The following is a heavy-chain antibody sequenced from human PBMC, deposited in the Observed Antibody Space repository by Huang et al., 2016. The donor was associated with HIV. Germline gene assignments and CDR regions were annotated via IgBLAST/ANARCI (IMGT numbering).Heavy chain of an antibody. Sequence: QVQLHQWGAGLLKPSETLSSTCAVYGGSYSGSYWSWIRPPPGKGLEWIGEITNSGSTNYNPALKSRVTISEETSKNQFSRKLSSVTAADTAVYYCARAPHYGSGSYYYWGQGTLVTVSS. CDR1: GGSYSGSY. D-gene: IGHD3-10*01. CDR3: ARAPHYGSGSYYY. V-gene: IGHV4-34*01. CDR2: ITNSGST. J-gene: IGHJ4*02.